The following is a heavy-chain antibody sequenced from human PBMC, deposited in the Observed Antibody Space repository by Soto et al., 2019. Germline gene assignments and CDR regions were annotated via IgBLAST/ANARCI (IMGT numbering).Heavy chain of an antibody. CDR3: ARHFDYPHAFDI. CDR1: GGSISVNYY. V-gene: IGHV4-39*01. CDR2: IFYTGST. D-gene: IGHD4-17*01. Sequence: SETLSLTCTVPGGSISVNYYWGWIRQPPDKGLEWIGTIFYTGSTSYNPSLRSRFTISADTSKNQFSLKLSSVTAADTAVYYCARHFDYPHAFDIWGRGTMVTVSS. J-gene: IGHJ3*02.